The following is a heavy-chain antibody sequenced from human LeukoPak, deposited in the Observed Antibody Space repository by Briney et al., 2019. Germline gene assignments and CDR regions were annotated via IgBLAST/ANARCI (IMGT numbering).Heavy chain of an antibody. CDR2: IYYSGST. CDR3: ASVITTIRNWFDP. CDR1: GGSISSGGYY. D-gene: IGHD3-16*01. Sequence: SETLSLTCTVSGGSISSGGYYWSWIRQHPGKGLEWIGYIYYSGSTYYNPSLKSRVTISVDTSKNQFSLKLSSVTATDTAVYYCASVITTIRNWFDPWGQGTLVIVSS. V-gene: IGHV4-31*03. J-gene: IGHJ5*02.